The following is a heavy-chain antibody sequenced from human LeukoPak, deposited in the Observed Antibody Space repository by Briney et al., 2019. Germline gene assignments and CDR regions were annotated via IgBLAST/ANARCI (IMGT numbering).Heavy chain of an antibody. CDR3: ARDNGKARITIFGVVISRAFDI. Sequence: SETLSLSCTVSGGSISSYYWSWIRQPPGKGLEWIGYIYYSGSTNYNPSLKSRVTISVDTSKNQFSLKLSSVTAADTAVYYCARDNGKARITIFGVVISRAFDIWGQGTMVTVSS. V-gene: IGHV4-59*01. D-gene: IGHD3-3*01. J-gene: IGHJ3*02. CDR1: GGSISSYY. CDR2: IYYSGST.